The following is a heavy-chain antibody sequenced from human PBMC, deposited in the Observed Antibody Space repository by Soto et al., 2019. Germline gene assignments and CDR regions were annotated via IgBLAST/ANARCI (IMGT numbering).Heavy chain of an antibody. CDR3: AREDLCTTGTCLLLRRKTDNFDY. CDR1: GFSFGDYY. Sequence: QVQLVESGGGLVKPGESLRVSCTASGFSFGDYYMSWIRQAPGKGLEWISYISHNSDSFYYADSVKRRFTVSMDNSKNSLFLQMDNLRAEDSAVYYCAREDLCTTGTCLLLRRKTDNFDYWGPGTQVTVSS. CDR2: ISHNSDSF. D-gene: IGHD2-8*01. V-gene: IGHV3-11*01. J-gene: IGHJ4*02.